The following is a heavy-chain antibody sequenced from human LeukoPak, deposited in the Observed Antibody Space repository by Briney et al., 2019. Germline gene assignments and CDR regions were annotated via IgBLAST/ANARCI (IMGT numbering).Heavy chain of an antibody. CDR2: ISSSGSTI. J-gene: IGHJ6*03. D-gene: IGHD5-12*01. Sequence: GGSLRLSCAASGFTFSSYAMSWVRQAPGKGLEWVSYISSSGSTIYYADSVKGRFTISRDNAKNSLYLQMNSLRAEDTAVYYCVRRSGYDNYYYYYYMDVWGKGTTVTVSS. V-gene: IGHV3-48*04. CDR3: VRRSGYDNYYYYYYMDV. CDR1: GFTFSSYA.